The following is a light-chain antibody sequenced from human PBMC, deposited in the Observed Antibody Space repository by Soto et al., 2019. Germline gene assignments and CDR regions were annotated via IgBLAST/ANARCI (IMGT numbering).Light chain of an antibody. Sequence: EIVLTQSPGTLSLSPGERATLSCRASQSVSSSYLAWFQQKPGQAPRLLIYGASNRATGIPDRFSGIGSGTDFTLTISRLEPEDFAVYYCQQYGSSPWTFGQVTKVEIK. J-gene: IGKJ1*01. CDR3: QQYGSSPWT. CDR2: GAS. CDR1: QSVSSSY. V-gene: IGKV3-20*01.